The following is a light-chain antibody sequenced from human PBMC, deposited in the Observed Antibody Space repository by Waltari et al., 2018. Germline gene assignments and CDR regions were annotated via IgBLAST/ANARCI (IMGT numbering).Light chain of an antibody. Sequence: QSALTQPASVSGSPGQSIIISCTGTSSDVGAYNYLPWYQPRPGTAPKLMIHDVDKRPSGVSSRFSGSKSGNTASLTISGLQAEDEANYYCSSFRGGASWVFGGGTIVTVL. CDR3: SSFRGGASWV. V-gene: IGLV2-14*03. CDR2: DVD. CDR1: SSDVGAYNY. J-gene: IGLJ3*02.